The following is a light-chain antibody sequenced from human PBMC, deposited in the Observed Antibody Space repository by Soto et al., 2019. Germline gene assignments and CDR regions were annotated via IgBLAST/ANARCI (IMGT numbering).Light chain of an antibody. Sequence: EIVLTQSQATLSLSPGERATLSCRASQSVSSYLAWYQQKPGQAPRLLIYDASNRATGIPARVSGSGSGTDFTLTISRLEPEDFAVYYCQQRSNSAPGFGGGTNVEIK. J-gene: IGKJ4*01. CDR1: QSVSSY. CDR3: QQRSNSAPG. CDR2: DAS. V-gene: IGKV3-11*01.